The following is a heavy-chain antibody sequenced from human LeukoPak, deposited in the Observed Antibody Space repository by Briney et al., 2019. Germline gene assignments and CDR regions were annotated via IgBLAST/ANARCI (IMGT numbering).Heavy chain of an antibody. CDR3: AKFEAITMIVVVMKVFDY. Sequence: PGGSLRLSCAASGFTFSRHSMNWVRQAPGKGLEWVSYIISSGSSTIHYADSVKGRFTISRDNDKNSLYLQMNSLRAEDTAVYYCAKFEAITMIVVVMKVFDYWGQGTLVTVSS. V-gene: IGHV3-48*04. D-gene: IGHD3-22*01. CDR2: IISSGSSTI. CDR1: GFTFSRHS. J-gene: IGHJ4*02.